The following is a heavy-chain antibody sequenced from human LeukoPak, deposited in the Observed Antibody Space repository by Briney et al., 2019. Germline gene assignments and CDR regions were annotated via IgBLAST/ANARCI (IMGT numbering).Heavy chain of an antibody. CDR3: ARLYGDYGYYCYFYMDV. J-gene: IGHJ6*03. V-gene: IGHV1-8*03. Sequence: ASVKVSCKASGYIFTSYDINWLRQATGQGLEWMGWMNPNSGNTGYAQKFQGRVTITRNTSISTAYMELSSLRSEDTAEYYCARLYGDYGYYCYFYMDVWGKGSTVTVSS. CDR1: GYIFTSYD. CDR2: MNPNSGNT. D-gene: IGHD4-17*01.